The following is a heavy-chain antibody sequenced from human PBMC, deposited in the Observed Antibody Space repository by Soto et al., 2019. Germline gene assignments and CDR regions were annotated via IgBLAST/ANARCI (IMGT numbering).Heavy chain of an antibody. V-gene: IGHV3-64*01. J-gene: IGHJ6*03. CDR2: ISSNGGST. CDR1: GFTFSSYA. CDR3: ARVRLVVPSATSYYYDYMDV. Sequence: EVQLVESGGGLVQPGGSLRLSCAASGFTFSSYAMHWVRQAPGKGLEYVSPISSNGGSTYYANSVKGRFTSSSDHSKHTLYLQMGSLRAEDMAVYYCARVRLVVPSATSYYYDYMDVWGKGTTVTVSS. D-gene: IGHD2-2*01.